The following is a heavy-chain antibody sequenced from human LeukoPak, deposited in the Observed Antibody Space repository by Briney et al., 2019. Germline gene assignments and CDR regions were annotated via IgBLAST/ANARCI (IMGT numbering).Heavy chain of an antibody. J-gene: IGHJ4*02. D-gene: IGHD5-18*01. CDR2: IYSGGST. Sequence: PGGSLRLSCAASGFTISSNYMSWVRQAPGQGLEWVSVIYSGGSTYYSDSVKGRFTISRDNSKNTLYLQMNSLRAEDTAVYYCARVDTAMAIDYWGQGTLVTVSS. CDR3: ARVDTAMAIDY. CDR1: GFTISSNY. V-gene: IGHV3-66*01.